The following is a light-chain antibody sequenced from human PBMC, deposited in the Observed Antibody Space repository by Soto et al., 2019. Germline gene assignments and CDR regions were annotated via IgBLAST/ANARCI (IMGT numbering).Light chain of an antibody. Sequence: VLTQSPSASASLGASVKLTCTRSSGHSSYAIAWHQQQPEKGPRYLMKLNSDGSHSKGDGIPDRFSGSSSGAERYLPIASLQSDDEADYYCQTWCTDIPWVFGGGTKLTVL. CDR3: QTWCTDIPWV. CDR2: LNSDGSH. V-gene: IGLV4-69*01. J-gene: IGLJ3*02. CDR1: SGHSSYA.